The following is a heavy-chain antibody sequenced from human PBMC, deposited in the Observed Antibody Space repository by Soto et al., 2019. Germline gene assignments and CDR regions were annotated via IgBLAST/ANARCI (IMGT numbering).Heavy chain of an antibody. Sequence: ESGGGLVDPGGSLRISCTASGFSLSNYEMNWVRQAPGQGLEWVSYINGRGTSTYYADSVEGRFTISRDNAKNSLYLQMNSLRAEDTGVYYCARDRGAVAAWGQGTQVTVSS. CDR2: INGRGTST. CDR1: GFSLSNYE. V-gene: IGHV3-48*03. J-gene: IGHJ5*02. CDR3: ARDRGAVAA. D-gene: IGHD6-19*01.